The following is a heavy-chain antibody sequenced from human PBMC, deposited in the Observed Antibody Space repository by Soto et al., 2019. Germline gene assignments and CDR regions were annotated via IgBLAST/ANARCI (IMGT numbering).Heavy chain of an antibody. CDR3: AREGRSAAPQAGFDL. J-gene: IGHJ4*02. V-gene: IGHV4-31*03. Sequence: QVQLQESGPGLLKPSQTLSLTCTVSGNSISTGAYYWSWLRQHPVKGLEWIGHIFYSGNTHYSPSLESRVTISVDTSKNQFSMKLTSVTVADTAIYYCAREGRSAAPQAGFDLWGQGTLVTVSS. D-gene: IGHD3-10*01. CDR2: IFYSGNT. CDR1: GNSISTGAYY.